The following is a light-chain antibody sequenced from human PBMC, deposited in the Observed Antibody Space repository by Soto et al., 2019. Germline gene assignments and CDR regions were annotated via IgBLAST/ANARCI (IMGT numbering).Light chain of an antibody. CDR1: QSVSNN. J-gene: IGKJ1*01. CDR3: QQYYNWPRT. V-gene: IGKV3-15*01. CDR2: FAS. Sequence: EIVMTQSPATLSVSPGERATLSCRASQSVSNNLAWYQQKPGQAPRLLIYFASTRATGIPARFSGSGSGTEFTLTISSLQSEDFAVYYCQQYYNWPRTFGQGTKVEIK.